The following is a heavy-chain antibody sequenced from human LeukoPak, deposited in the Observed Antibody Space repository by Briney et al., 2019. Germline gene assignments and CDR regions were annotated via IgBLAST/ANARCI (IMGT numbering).Heavy chain of an antibody. CDR3: ATLEESSI. V-gene: IGHV7-4-1*02. Sequence: ASVKVSCKVSGYTLTELSMHWVRQAPGKGLEWMGWINTNTGNPTYAQGFTGRFVFSLDTSDSTSYLQISSLKAEDTAVYYCATLEESSIWGQGTLVTVSS. D-gene: IGHD3-10*01. CDR2: INTNTGNP. CDR1: GYTLTELS. J-gene: IGHJ4*02.